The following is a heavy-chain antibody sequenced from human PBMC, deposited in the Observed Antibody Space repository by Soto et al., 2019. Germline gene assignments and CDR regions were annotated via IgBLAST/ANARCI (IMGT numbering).Heavy chain of an antibody. CDR3: ARGDYHDSSGPFSDAFDI. D-gene: IGHD3-22*01. J-gene: IGHJ3*02. V-gene: IGHV3-7*04. CDR2: IKQDGSEK. Sequence: EVQLVESGGGLVQPGGSLRLSCAASGFTFSSYWMSWVRQTPGKGLEWVANIKQDGSEKWYVDSVKGRFTISRDNAKKSLYLQMNSLRVEDTAVYHCARGDYHDSSGPFSDAFDIWGQRTVVTVSS. CDR1: GFTFSSYW.